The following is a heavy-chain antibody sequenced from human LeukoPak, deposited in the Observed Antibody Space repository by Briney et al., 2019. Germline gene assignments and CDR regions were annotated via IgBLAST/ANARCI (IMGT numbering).Heavy chain of an antibody. D-gene: IGHD3-22*01. J-gene: IGHJ4*02. Sequence: PGRSLRLSCEASGFTFDDYAMHWVRQAPGKGLEWVSGITWNSGNIAYADSVKGRFTISRDNAKNSLYLQMNSLRAEDAALYYCAKSRDSNTWYYFDYWGQGTLVTVSS. CDR2: ITWNSGNI. V-gene: IGHV3-9*01. CDR1: GFTFDDYA. CDR3: AKSRDSNTWYYFDY.